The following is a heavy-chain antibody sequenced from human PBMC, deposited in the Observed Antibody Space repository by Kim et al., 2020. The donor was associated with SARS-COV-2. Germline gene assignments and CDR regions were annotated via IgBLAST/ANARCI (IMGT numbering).Heavy chain of an antibody. CDR2: IYYSGST. D-gene: IGHD3-10*01. CDR1: GGSISSGDYN. J-gene: IGHJ4*02. CDR3: ARTEKGWVQGVIPRPYCDY. V-gene: IGHV4-30-4*01. Sequence: SETLSLTCTVSGGSISSGDYNWSWIRQPPGKGLEWIGYIYYSGSTYYNPSLKSRVTISVDTSKNQFSLKLSSVTAADTAVYYCARTEKGWVQGVIPRPYCDYWGQGTLVTVSS.